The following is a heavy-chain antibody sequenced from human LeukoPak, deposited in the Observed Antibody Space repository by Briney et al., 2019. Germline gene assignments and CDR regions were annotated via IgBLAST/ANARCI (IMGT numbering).Heavy chain of an antibody. CDR1: GFTFSSYW. D-gene: IGHD3-22*01. Sequence: GGSLRLSCTASGFTFSSYWMHCVRHAPGRGLVWVSRIKSDGSTNYAASVKGRFTISRDNAKNTVSLQMNSLRAEDTGVYYCARAPSEIGGYYPEYFRHWGQGTLVTVSS. CDR2: IKSDGST. CDR3: ARAPSEIGGYYPEYFRH. V-gene: IGHV3-74*01. J-gene: IGHJ1*01.